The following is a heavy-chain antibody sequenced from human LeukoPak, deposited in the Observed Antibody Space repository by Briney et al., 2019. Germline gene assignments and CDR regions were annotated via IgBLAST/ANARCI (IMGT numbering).Heavy chain of an antibody. J-gene: IGHJ3*02. Sequence: SLRLSCAASGFTFDDYAMHWVRQAPGKGLEWVSGISWNSGSIGYADSVKGRFTISRDNAKNSLYLQMNSLRAEDTAVYYCARGFSSMVRGVMGDIWGQGTMVTVSS. CDR2: ISWNSGSI. D-gene: IGHD3-10*01. CDR3: ARGFSSMVRGVMGDI. CDR1: GFTFDDYA. V-gene: IGHV3-9*01.